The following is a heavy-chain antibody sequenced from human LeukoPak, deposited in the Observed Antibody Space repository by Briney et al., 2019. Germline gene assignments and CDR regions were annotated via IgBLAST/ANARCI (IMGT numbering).Heavy chain of an antibody. Sequence: NPSETLSLTCTVSGGSISSYYWSWIRQPPGKGLEWIGYIYYSGSTNYNPSLKSRVTISVDTSKNQFSLKLSSVTAADTAVYYCARVGSSGYYYAGRFDYWGQGTLVTVSS. J-gene: IGHJ4*02. CDR3: ARVGSSGYYYAGRFDY. CDR1: GGSISSYY. V-gene: IGHV4-59*01. D-gene: IGHD3-22*01. CDR2: IYYSGST.